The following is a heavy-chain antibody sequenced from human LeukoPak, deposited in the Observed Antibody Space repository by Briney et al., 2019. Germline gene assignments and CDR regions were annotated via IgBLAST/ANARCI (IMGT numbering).Heavy chain of an antibody. V-gene: IGHV1-2*06. D-gene: IGHD5-24*01. CDR2: INPNSGGT. CDR3: ARGGPPRDGYTYNYYYYMDV. CDR1: GYTFTGYY. Sequence: ASVKVSCKASGYTFTGYYMHWVRQAPGQGLEWMGRINPNSGGTNYAQKFQGRVTMTRDTSISTAYMELSRLRSDDTAVCYCARGGPPRDGYTYNYYYYMDVWGKGTTATVSS. J-gene: IGHJ6*03.